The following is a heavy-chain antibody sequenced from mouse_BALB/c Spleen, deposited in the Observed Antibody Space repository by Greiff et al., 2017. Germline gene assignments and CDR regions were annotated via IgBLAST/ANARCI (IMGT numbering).Heavy chain of an antibody. J-gene: IGHJ4*01. CDR2: INPSNGRT. CDR1: GYTFTSYW. Sequence: QVQLQQSGAELVKPGASVKLSCKASGYTFTSYWMHWVKQRPGQGLEWIGEINPSNGRTNYNEKFKSKATLTVDKSSSTAYMQLSSLTSEDSAVYYCARGVYDYGDYAMDYWGQGTSVTVSS. V-gene: IGHV1S81*02. CDR3: ARGVYDYGDYAMDY. D-gene: IGHD2-4*01.